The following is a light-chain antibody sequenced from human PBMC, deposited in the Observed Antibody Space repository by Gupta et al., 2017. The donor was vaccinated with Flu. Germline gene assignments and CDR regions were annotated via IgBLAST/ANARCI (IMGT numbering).Light chain of an antibody. V-gene: IGLV2-23*02. CDR3: CSYAADDTVV. J-gene: IGLJ2*01. CDR2: EVS. CDR1: SYGGKFNL. Sequence: SYGGKFNLVSWYQQPPVKPPKLIVYEVSKWPSNIPTLFAASKSGITASLTISALQAEEDAHYYCCSYAADDTVVFGGGTNLTVL.